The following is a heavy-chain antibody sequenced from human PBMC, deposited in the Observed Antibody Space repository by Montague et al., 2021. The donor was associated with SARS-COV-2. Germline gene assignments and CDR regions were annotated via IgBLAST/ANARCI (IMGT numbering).Heavy chain of an antibody. CDR2: INTDGTIT. CDR3: ATDRTVAPGYGFDP. V-gene: IGHV3-74*01. Sequence: SLRLSCAASGFTFSRHWMHWVRQLPGKGLLWVSRINTDGTITNYADSVKGRFTISRDNAKNSMYLQTNSLRVEDTAVYYCATDRTVAPGYGFDPWGQGTLVTVSS. J-gene: IGHJ5*02. CDR1: GFTFSRHW. D-gene: IGHD3-9*01.